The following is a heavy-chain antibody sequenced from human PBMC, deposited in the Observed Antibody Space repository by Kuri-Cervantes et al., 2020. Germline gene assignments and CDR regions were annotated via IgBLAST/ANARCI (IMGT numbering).Heavy chain of an antibody. D-gene: IGHD5-18*01. J-gene: IGHJ4*02. CDR2: INSDGSST. Sequence: LSLTCAASGFTFSSYWMHWVRQAPGKGLVWVSRINSDGSSTSYADSVKGRFTISRDNSKNTLYLQMNSLRAEDTAVYYCARGSGYSYGLKGYWGQGTLVTVSS. V-gene: IGHV3-74*01. CDR3: ARGSGYSYGLKGY. CDR1: GFTFSSYW.